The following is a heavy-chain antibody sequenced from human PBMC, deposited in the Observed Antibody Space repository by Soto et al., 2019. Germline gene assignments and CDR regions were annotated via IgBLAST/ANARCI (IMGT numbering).Heavy chain of an antibody. CDR3: TRVAGDYGDYPNFDY. CDR2: IHYRGNT. V-gene: IGHV4-59*07. Sequence: QVQLQESGPGLVKPSDTLSLTCSVSGSKLSGFSWAWIRQPPGKGLEWVGSIHYRGNTNKNPSLKSRVIISVESSKRQFSLRLNSVTAADTAVYYCTRVAGDYGDYPNFDYWGQGALVTVSS. J-gene: IGHJ4*02. CDR1: GSKLSGFS. D-gene: IGHD4-17*01.